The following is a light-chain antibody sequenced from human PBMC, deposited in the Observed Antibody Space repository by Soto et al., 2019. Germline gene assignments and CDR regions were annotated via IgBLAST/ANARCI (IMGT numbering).Light chain of an antibody. CDR2: GAS. J-gene: IGKJ1*01. V-gene: IGKV3-15*01. CDR3: QQYNNWPPRT. Sequence: IVMTQSPATLSVSPGDRATLSCRANQSVRSNLAWYHQRPGQAPRLLIYGASTRAAGLPARFSGSGSGTEFTLTISSLQSEDFAVYYCQQYNNWPPRTFGQGTKVEIK. CDR1: QSVRSN.